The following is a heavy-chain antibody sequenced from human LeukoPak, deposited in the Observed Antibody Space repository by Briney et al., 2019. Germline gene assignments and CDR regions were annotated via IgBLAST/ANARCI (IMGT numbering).Heavy chain of an antibody. CDR3: ARVIRANYDFWSGYPYYFDY. CDR2: IYYSGST. J-gene: IGHJ4*02. Sequence: SETLSLTCTVSGGSISSYYWSWIRQPPGKGLEWIGYIYYSGSTNYNPSLKSRVTISVDTSKNQFSLKLSSVTAADTAVYYCARVIRANYDFWSGYPYYFDYWGQGTLVTVSS. CDR1: GGSISSYY. D-gene: IGHD3-3*01. V-gene: IGHV4-59*01.